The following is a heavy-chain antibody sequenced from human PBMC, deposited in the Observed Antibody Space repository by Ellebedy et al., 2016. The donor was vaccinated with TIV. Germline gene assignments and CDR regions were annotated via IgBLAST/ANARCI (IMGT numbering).Heavy chain of an antibody. CDR3: AKDPRRRYVVRGTSYYFDF. CDR2: ISGNAGST. V-gene: IGHV3-23*01. J-gene: IGHJ4*02. CDR1: GFTFSSYA. D-gene: IGHD1-14*01. Sequence: GESLKISCATSGFTFSSYAMIWVRQAPGKGLEWVSAISGNAGSTYYADSVKGRFTISRDNSKNKLYLHMNSLRAVDTAVYYCAKDPRRRYVVRGTSYYFDFWGQGTLVTVSS.